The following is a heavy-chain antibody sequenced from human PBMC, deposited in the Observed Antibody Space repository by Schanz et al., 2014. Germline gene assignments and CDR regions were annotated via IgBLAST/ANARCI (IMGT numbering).Heavy chain of an antibody. CDR2: IISTGGTI. CDR1: GLTFSDYY. J-gene: IGHJ3*01. D-gene: IGHD2-2*01. Sequence: VKLLESGGGLVKPGGSLRLSCAASGLTFSDYYMSWIRQAPGKGLEWVSSIISTGGTIYYVDSVRGRFTISRDNAKNSLYLQMNSLRVDDTAVYYCASSRTRYCSSTSCVPGAFDFWGQGTLVTVSS. CDR3: ASSRTRYCSSTSCVPGAFDF. V-gene: IGHV3-11*01.